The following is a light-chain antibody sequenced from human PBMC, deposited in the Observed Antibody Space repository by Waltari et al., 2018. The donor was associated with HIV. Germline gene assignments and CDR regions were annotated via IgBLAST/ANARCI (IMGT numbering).Light chain of an antibody. V-gene: IGKV3-20*01. CDR2: GIS. Sequence: EIVLTQSPGTLSLSPGERATLSCRASQSFSSSYLAWYQQKPGQAPMLLIYGISSRVTGTPDMFSGSGSGTDFTRTISRLEPEDFAVYYCQQYGSSRYTFGQGTKLEIK. J-gene: IGKJ2*01. CDR3: QQYGSSRYT. CDR1: QSFSSSY.